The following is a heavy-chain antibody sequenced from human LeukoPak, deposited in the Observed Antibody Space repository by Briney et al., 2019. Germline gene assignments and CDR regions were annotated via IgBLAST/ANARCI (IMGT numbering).Heavy chain of an antibody. CDR3: ARESYCGGDCSRFDY. CDR2: IYTSGST. J-gene: IGHJ4*02. Sequence: SESLSLTCTVSGGSISSYYWSWIRQPAGKGLEWIGRIYTSGSTNYNPSLKSRVTMSVDTSKNQFSLKLSSVTAADTAVYYCARESYCGGDCSRFDYWGQGTLVTVSS. D-gene: IGHD2-21*01. V-gene: IGHV4-4*07. CDR1: GGSISSYY.